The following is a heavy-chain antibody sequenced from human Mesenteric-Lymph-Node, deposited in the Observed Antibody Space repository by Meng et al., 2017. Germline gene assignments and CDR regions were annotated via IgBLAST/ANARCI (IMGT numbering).Heavy chain of an antibody. CDR1: GFTFSSYA. D-gene: IGHD3-10*01. CDR2: ISGSRGST. CDR3: AKVVYGNYYYNSMDV. Sequence: GESLKISCPGSGFTFSSYAMSWVRQAPGKGLEWVSAISGSRGSTDYGHSVQGRFTISTDNSKNTLYLQMNSLRAEDTAVYYCAKVVYGNYYYNSMDVWGQGTTVTVSS. J-gene: IGHJ6*02. V-gene: IGHV3-23*01.